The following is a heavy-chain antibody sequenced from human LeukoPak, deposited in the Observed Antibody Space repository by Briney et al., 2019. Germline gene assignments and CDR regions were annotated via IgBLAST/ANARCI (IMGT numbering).Heavy chain of an antibody. D-gene: IGHD6-19*01. Sequence: SETLSLTCAVYGGSFSGYYWSWIRQPPGKGLGWIGEINHSGSTNYNPSLKSRVTISVDTSKNQFSLKLSSVTAADTAVYYCARVASGIAVPKYYFDYWGQGTLVTVSS. CDR3: ARVASGIAVPKYYFDY. J-gene: IGHJ4*02. CDR1: GGSFSGYY. CDR2: INHSGST. V-gene: IGHV4-34*01.